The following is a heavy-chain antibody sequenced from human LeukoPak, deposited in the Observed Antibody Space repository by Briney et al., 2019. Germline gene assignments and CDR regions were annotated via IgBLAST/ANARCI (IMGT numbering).Heavy chain of an antibody. CDR2: IYYSGST. CDR1: GASIGSSSYW. Sequence: PSETLSLTCSVSGASIGSSSYWWGWIRQPPGKGLEWIASIYYSGSTYYNPSLKSRVTISVDTSKNQFSLKLSAVTAADTAVYYCARCISMVRGVIRPPDYWGQGTLVSVSS. V-gene: IGHV4-39*01. CDR3: ARCISMVRGVIRPPDY. J-gene: IGHJ4*02. D-gene: IGHD3-10*01.